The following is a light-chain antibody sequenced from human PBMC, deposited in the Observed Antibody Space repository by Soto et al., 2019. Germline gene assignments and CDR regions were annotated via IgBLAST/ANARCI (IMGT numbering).Light chain of an antibody. CDR2: GAS. V-gene: IGKV3-20*01. CDR1: HSVSSSY. J-gene: IGKJ4*01. CDR3: QQYGSSPLT. Sequence: EIVLTQSPGTLSLSPGERATLSCRASHSVSSSYLAWYQQKPGQAPRLLIYGASSRATGIPARFSGSGSGTDFTLTISRLEPEDFAVYYCQQYGSSPLTFGGGTKVEIK.